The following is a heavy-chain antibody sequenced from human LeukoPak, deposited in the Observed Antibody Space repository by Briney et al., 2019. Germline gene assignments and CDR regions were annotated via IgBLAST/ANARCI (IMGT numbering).Heavy chain of an antibody. Sequence: GGSLRLSCAASGFTFSDYYMSWIRQAPGKGLECVSYISSSGRNIYYADSVKGRFTISRDNAKNSLYLQMNSLRAEDTAVYYCATEYASGRNYYYYMDVWGKGTTVTVSS. CDR1: GFTFSDYY. J-gene: IGHJ6*03. V-gene: IGHV3-11*04. CDR3: ATEYASGRNYYYYMDV. D-gene: IGHD3-10*01. CDR2: ISSSGRNI.